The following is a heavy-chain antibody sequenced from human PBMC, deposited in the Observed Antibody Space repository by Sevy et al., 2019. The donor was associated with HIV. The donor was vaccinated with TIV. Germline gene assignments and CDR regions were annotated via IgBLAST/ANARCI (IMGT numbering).Heavy chain of an antibody. Sequence: GGSLRLSCAASGFNFSTYSMSWVRQAPGKGLEWVAYIRSSSSSIYYADSVKGRFTISRDNAKNSLYLQMSSLRVEDTAVYYCAREVAVADLSLDYWGQGTLVTVSS. J-gene: IGHJ4*02. CDR1: GFNFSTYS. V-gene: IGHV3-48*01. CDR3: AREVAVADLSLDY. D-gene: IGHD6-19*01. CDR2: IRSSSSSI.